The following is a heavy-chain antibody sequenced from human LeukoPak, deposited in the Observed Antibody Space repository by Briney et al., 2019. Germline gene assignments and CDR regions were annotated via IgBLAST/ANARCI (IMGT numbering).Heavy chain of an antibody. Sequence: GASVKVSCKASGYTFTSYGISWVRQAPGQGLEWMGWISAYNGNTNYAQKLQGRVTMTTDTSTSTAYMELRSLRSDDTAVYYCARAWGGLLWFGELLRDHYMDVWGKGTTVTISS. J-gene: IGHJ6*03. D-gene: IGHD3-10*01. CDR1: GYTFTSYG. CDR2: ISAYNGNT. V-gene: IGHV1-18*01. CDR3: ARAWGGLLWFGELLRDHYMDV.